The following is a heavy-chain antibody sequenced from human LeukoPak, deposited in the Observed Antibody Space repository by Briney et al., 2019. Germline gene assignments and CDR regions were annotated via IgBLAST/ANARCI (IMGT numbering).Heavy chain of an antibody. V-gene: IGHV4-59*01. J-gene: IGHJ3*02. CDR2: IYYSGST. CDR1: GGSISSYY. CDR3: ARATYYYDSGTYQVFDI. Sequence: KASETLSLTCTVSGGSISSYYWSWIRQPPGKGLEWIGYIYYSGSTNYNPSLKSRVTISVDTSKNQFSLKLNSVTAADTAVYYCARATYYYDSGTYQVFDIWGQGTMVTVSS. D-gene: IGHD3-10*01.